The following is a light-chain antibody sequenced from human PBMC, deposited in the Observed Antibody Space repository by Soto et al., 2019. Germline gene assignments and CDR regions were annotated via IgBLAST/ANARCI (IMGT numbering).Light chain of an antibody. V-gene: IGKV3-11*01. Sequence: EIVLTQSPATLSLSPGERATLSCRASQSVSSYLAWYQQKSGQVPRLLIYDASTRATGIPARFSGSGSGTDFPLPISSIAPEDVAVYYCQQRSNWPLTFGGGNKVEIK. CDR1: QSVSSY. CDR3: QQRSNWPLT. CDR2: DAS. J-gene: IGKJ4*01.